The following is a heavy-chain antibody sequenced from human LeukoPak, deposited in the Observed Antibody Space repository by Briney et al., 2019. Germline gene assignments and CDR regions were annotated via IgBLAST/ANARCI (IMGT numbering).Heavy chain of an antibody. CDR2: IYYSGST. CDR3: ARGNIVGATPFDY. D-gene: IGHD1-26*01. Sequence: SETLSLTCTVSGGSLGTYYWSWIRQPPGKGLEWIGYIYYSGSTYYNPSLKSRVTISADTSKNQFSLKLSSVTAADTAVYYCARGNIVGATPFDYWGQGTLVTVSS. CDR1: GGSLGTYY. J-gene: IGHJ4*02. V-gene: IGHV4-59*12.